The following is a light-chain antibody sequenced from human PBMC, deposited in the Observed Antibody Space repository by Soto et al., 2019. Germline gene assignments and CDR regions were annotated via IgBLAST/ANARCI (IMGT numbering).Light chain of an antibody. CDR3: NSDTSSGTLA. Sequence: QSALTQPASVSGSPGQSITISCTGTSSDVGGYNYVSWYQQHPGRVPKLLIYEVTNRPSGVSNRFSGSKSGNTASLTISGLQAEDEAQYYCNSDTSSGTLAFGGGTKLTVL. J-gene: IGLJ2*01. CDR2: EVT. V-gene: IGLV2-14*03. CDR1: SSDVGGYNY.